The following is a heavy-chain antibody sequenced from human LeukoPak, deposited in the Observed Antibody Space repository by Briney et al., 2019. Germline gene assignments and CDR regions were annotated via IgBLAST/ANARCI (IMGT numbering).Heavy chain of an antibody. CDR1: GGSISGGGYY. Sequence: PSETLSLTCTVSGGSISGGGYYWSWIRQHPGKGLEWIGYIYYSGSTYYNPSLKSRVTISVDTSKNQFSLKLSSVTAADTAVYYCAREGDYDSSAYYYAFDIWGQGTMVTVSS. V-gene: IGHV4-31*03. CDR2: IYYSGST. D-gene: IGHD3-22*01. J-gene: IGHJ3*02. CDR3: AREGDYDSSAYYYAFDI.